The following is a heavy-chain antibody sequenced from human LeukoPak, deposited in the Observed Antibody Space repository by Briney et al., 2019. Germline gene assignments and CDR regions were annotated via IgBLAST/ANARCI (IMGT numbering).Heavy chain of an antibody. Sequence: GGSLRLSCAASRFTFTSYSLNWVRQAPGKGLEWVSYISTSSSTIYYADSVKGRFTISRDNAKNSLYLQMNSLRAEDTAVYYCARDPWVVVVPAAIGKNWFDPWGQGTLVTVSS. CDR3: ARDPWVVVVPAAIGKNWFDP. CDR2: ISTSSSTI. V-gene: IGHV3-48*01. CDR1: RFTFTSYS. D-gene: IGHD2-2*01. J-gene: IGHJ5*02.